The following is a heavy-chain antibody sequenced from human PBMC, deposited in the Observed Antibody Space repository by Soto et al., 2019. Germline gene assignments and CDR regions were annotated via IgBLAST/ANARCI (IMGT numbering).Heavy chain of an antibody. D-gene: IGHD3-3*01. J-gene: IGHJ6*02. V-gene: IGHV1-18*01. CDR1: GYTFTTFG. CDR3: ARDPTIFGVVQNYGMDV. Sequence: QVQLVQSGAEVKKPGASVKVSCKASGYTFTTFGISWVRQAPGQGLEWMGWISAYNGYTNYAQKLQGRVTMTTDTSTSTAYMDLRSLRSDDTAVYYRARDPTIFGVVQNYGMDVWGQGTTVTVSS. CDR2: ISAYNGYT.